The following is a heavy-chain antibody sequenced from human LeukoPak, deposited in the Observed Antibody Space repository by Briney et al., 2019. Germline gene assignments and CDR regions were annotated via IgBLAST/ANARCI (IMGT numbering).Heavy chain of an antibody. D-gene: IGHD1-26*01. CDR1: GGSINSYY. CDR3: ARQEGGIVGPY. Sequence: PSETLSLTCTVSGGSINSYYWTWIRQPAGKGLEWIGRIYTGGSTNYNPSLESRVTMPVDTSKNQFSLKLNSVTAADTAVYYCARQEGGIVGPYWGQGTLVTVSS. CDR2: IYTGGST. J-gene: IGHJ4*02. V-gene: IGHV4-4*07.